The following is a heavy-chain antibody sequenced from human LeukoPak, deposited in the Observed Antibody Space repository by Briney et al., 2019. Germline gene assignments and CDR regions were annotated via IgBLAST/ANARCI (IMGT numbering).Heavy chain of an antibody. Sequence: SETLSLTCIVSGGFISNSIYYWAWIRQPPGEGLEWIGSIHYSGKTYYYPSLKSRVTMSVDTSKNQFSLKLSSVTAADTAVYYCARRCGGDSYSKMGLDLWGQGTAVTVSS. V-gene: IGHV4-39*01. CDR3: ARRCGGDSYSKMGLDL. CDR1: GGFISNSIYY. J-gene: IGHJ5*02. CDR2: IHYSGKT. D-gene: IGHD2-21*02.